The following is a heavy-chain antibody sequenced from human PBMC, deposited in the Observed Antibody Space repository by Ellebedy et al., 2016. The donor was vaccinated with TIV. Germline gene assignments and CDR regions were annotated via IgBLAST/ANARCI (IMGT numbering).Heavy chain of an antibody. CDR3: ARGGSPNGMDV. CDR1: GYTLTTYV. D-gene: IGHD2-15*01. CDR2: ISAYNGYT. J-gene: IGHJ6*02. V-gene: IGHV1-18*04. Sequence: ASVKVSCKASGYTLTTYVITWVRQAPGHGLEWMGWISAYNGYTKYAQNYQARVTMTTDTSTSTAYLELRSLRSDDTAVYYCARGGSPNGMDVWGQGTTVTVSS.